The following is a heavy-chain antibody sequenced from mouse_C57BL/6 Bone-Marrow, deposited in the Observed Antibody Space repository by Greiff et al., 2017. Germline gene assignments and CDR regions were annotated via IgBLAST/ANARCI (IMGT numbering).Heavy chain of an antibody. V-gene: IGHV1-85*01. J-gene: IGHJ2*01. CDR1: GYTFTSYD. CDR2: IYPRDGST. D-gene: IGHD1-1*01. CDR3: ARRDYYGSREYFDY. Sequence: QVHVKQSGPELVKPGASVKLSCKASGYTFTSYDINWVKQRPGQGLEWIGWIYPRDGSTKYNEKFKGKATLTVDTSSSTAYMELHSLTSEDSAVYFCARRDYYGSREYFDYWGQGTTLTVSS.